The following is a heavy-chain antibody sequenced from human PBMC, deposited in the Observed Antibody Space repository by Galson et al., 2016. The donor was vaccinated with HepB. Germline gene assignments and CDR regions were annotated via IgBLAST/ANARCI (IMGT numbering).Heavy chain of an antibody. J-gene: IGHJ5*02. V-gene: IGHV4-4*02. D-gene: IGHD2-8*02. CDR1: GGSITSSNW. CDR2: IYHSGST. Sequence: ETLSLTCAVSGGSITSSNWWSWVRQPPGKGLEWIGEIYHSGSTNYNPSLKSRVTISADQSRNQFSLTLTSLTAADTVVYYCAKSSGVTGGGHSWLDPWGQGTLVTVSS. CDR3: AKSSGVTGGGHSWLDP.